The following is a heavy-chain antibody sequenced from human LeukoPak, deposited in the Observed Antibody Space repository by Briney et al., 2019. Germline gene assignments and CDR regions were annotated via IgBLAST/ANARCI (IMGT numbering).Heavy chain of an antibody. CDR3: ARAGTVEMTPLDY. Sequence: GASVKVSCKASGYTFTGYYMHWVRQAPGQGLEWMGWINPNSGGTNYAQKFRGWVTMTRDTSISTAYMELSRLRSDDTAVYYCARAGTVEMTPLDYWGQGTLVTVSS. CDR1: GYTFTGYY. V-gene: IGHV1-2*04. CDR2: INPNSGGT. D-gene: IGHD5-24*01. J-gene: IGHJ4*02.